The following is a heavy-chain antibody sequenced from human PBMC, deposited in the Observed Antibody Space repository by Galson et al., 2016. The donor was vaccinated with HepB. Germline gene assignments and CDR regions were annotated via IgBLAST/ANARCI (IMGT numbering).Heavy chain of an antibody. J-gene: IGHJ3*02. CDR2: IIPIFSAP. CDR3: ARTPDSVAGTFRDAFHI. Sequence: SVKVSCKASGGTFSTYAISWVRQAPGQGLEWMGGIIPIFSAPIYAQKFQDRVTITADASTRTAYMELSSLRSVDTAVYYCARTPDSVAGTFRDAFHIWGQGTLVTVSS. CDR1: GGTFSTYA. V-gene: IGHV1-69*13. D-gene: IGHD6-19*01.